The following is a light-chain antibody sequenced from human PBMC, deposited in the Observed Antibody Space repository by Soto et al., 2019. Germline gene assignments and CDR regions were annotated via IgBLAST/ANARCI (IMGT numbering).Light chain of an antibody. J-gene: IGKJ3*01. CDR2: GAS. CDR3: QQYVRSRFT. V-gene: IGKV3-20*01. CDR1: QSVSRNY. Sequence: VLTQSPGTLSLSPGERATLSCRASQSVSRNYLAWYQQKPGQAPGLLIYGASTRATGIPDRFSGSGSGTDFTLTISRLEPEDFAVYYCQQYVRSRFTFGPGTKVDIK.